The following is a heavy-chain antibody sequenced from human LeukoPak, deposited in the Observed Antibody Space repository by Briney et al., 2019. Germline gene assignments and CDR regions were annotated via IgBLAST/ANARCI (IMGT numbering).Heavy chain of an antibody. CDR1: GGSISSGGYY. J-gene: IGHJ4*02. CDR3: ARHVEMATIIDY. CDR2: IYYSGST. V-gene: IGHV4-61*08. Sequence: PSETLSLTCTVSGGSISSGGYYWSWIRQHPGKGLEWIGYIYYSGSTNYNPSLKSRVTISVDTSKNQFSLKLSSVTAADTAVYYCARHVEMATIIDYWGQGTLVTVSS. D-gene: IGHD5-12*01.